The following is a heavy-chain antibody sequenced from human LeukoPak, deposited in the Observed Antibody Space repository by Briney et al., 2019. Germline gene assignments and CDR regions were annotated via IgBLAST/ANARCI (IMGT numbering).Heavy chain of an antibody. CDR1: GGSISSGGYY. V-gene: IGHV4-31*03. D-gene: IGHD3-3*01. CDR2: IYYSGST. J-gene: IGHJ5*02. Sequence: PSQTLSLTCTVSGGSISSGGYYWSWIRQHPGKGLEWIGYIYYSGSTYYNPSLKSRVTISVDTSKNQFSLKLSSVTAADTAVYYCARESDFLRTFDPWGQGTLVTVSS. CDR3: ARESDFLRTFDP.